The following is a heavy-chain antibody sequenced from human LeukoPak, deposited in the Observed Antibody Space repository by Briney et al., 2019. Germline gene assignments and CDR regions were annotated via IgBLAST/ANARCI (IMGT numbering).Heavy chain of an antibody. D-gene: IGHD4-11*01. CDR1: GGSISSYY. J-gene: IGHJ5*02. V-gene: IGHV4-59*08. Sequence: PSETLSLTCTVSGGSISSYYWSWIRQPPGKGLEWIGYNYYSGSTKSNPSLKSRVTISVDTSKNQFSLKLRSVTAADTAVYYCARHVPGYSNTWPGPWGQGTLVTVFS. CDR3: ARHVPGYSNTWPGP. CDR2: NYYSGST.